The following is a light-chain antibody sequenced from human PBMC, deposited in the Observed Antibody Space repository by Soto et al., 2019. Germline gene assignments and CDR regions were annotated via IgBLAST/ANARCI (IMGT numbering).Light chain of an antibody. Sequence: DIQMTQSPSTLSVSLGDRVTITCRASQRIGDWLAWYQQKPGKAPKLLIYKASTLESGVPSRFSGSGSWTEFTLTISILQPNDFATYYCQQYNTYSRTFGQKTKVEIK. CDR2: KAS. CDR1: QRIGDW. J-gene: IGKJ1*01. CDR3: QQYNTYSRT. V-gene: IGKV1-5*03.